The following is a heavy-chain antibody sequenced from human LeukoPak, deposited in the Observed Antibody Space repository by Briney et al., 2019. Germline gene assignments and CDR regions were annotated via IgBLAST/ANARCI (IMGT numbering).Heavy chain of an antibody. J-gene: IGHJ4*02. D-gene: IGHD1-26*01. CDR3: AKDSARMGGDGSVYS. V-gene: IGHV3-30*18. CDR1: GFTFSSYG. Sequence: PGRSLRLSCAASGFTFSSYGMHWVRQAPGKGLEWVAVISYDGSNKYYADSVKGRFTISRDNSKNTLYLQMNSLRAEDTAAYYCAKDSARMGGDGSVYSWGQGTLVTVSS. CDR2: ISYDGSNK.